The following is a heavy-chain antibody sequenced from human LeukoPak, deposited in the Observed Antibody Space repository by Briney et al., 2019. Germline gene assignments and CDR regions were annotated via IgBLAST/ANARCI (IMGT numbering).Heavy chain of an antibody. J-gene: IGHJ3*01. CDR3: ARMAPAARRHNAFDF. D-gene: IGHD2-2*01. CDR1: NSSISSGFH. V-gene: IGHV4-38-2*02. Sequence: PSETLSLTRTVSNSSISSGFHWGWIRQPPGKGLEWIGTLYHGGSTYFNPSLRSRVTISVDTSKNQFSLQLSSVTAADTAVYFCARMAPAARRHNAFDFWGQGTVVTVSS. CDR2: LYHGGST.